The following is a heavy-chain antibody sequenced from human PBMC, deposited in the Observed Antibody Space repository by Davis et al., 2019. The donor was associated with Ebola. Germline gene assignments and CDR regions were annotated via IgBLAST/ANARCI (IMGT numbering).Heavy chain of an antibody. CDR3: ARAKWRDSRLTLGY. D-gene: IGHD5-12*01. Sequence: MPSETLSLTCTVSGGSISSYYWSWIRQPPGKGLEWIGYIYYSGSTNYNPSLKSRVTISVDTSKNQFPLKLSSVTAADTAVYYCARAKWRDSRLTLGYWGQGTLVTVSS. CDR1: GGSISSYY. J-gene: IGHJ4*02. V-gene: IGHV4-59*01. CDR2: IYYSGST.